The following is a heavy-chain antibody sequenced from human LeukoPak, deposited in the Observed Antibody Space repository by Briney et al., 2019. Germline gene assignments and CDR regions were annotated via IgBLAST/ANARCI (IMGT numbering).Heavy chain of an antibody. CDR3: AKVSRDGYKSGMDV. J-gene: IGHJ6*02. CDR1: GFTVSSNY. CDR2: IYIGGSA. D-gene: IGHD5-24*01. Sequence: GGSLRLSCAASGFTVSSNYMTWVRQAPGKGLEWVSVIYIGGSAYYADSVKGRFTISRDNSKNTLYLQMNSLRAEDTAVYYCAKVSRDGYKSGMDVWGQGTTVTVSS. V-gene: IGHV3-53*01.